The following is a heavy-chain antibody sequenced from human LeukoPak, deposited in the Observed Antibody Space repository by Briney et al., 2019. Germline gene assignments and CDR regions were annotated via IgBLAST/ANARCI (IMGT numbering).Heavy chain of an antibody. Sequence: GGSLRLSCAASGFTFSSYGMHWVRQAPGKGLEWVAVISYDGSNKYYADSVKGRFTISRDSSKNTLYLQMNSLRAEDTAVYYCAKDSSPYSSSPDYWGQGTLVTVSS. CDR2: ISYDGSNK. J-gene: IGHJ4*02. D-gene: IGHD6-6*01. CDR1: GFTFSSYG. CDR3: AKDSSPYSSSPDY. V-gene: IGHV3-30*18.